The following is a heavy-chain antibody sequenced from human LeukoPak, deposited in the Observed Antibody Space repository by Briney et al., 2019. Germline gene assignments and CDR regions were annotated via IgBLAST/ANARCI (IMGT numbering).Heavy chain of an antibody. CDR3: ARSSYYDFWSGYYHLGYFDY. CDR1: GYTFTSYG. CDR2: ISAYNGNT. D-gene: IGHD3-3*01. J-gene: IGHJ4*02. Sequence: ASVKVSCKASGYTFTSYGISWVRQAPGQGLEWMGWISAYNGNTNYAQKLQGRVTMTTDTSTSTAYMELRSLGSDDTAVYYCARSSYYDFWSGYYHLGYFDYWGQGTLVTIPS. V-gene: IGHV1-18*01.